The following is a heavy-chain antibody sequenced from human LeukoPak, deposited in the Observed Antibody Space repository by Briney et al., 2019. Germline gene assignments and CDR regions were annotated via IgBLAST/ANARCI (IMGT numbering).Heavy chain of an antibody. CDR1: GFTFSSYA. J-gene: IGHJ6*02. CDR3: AKGLAAALYYYYGMDV. Sequence: GGSLRLSCAASGFTFSSYAMSWVRQAPGKELEWVSAISGSGGSTYYADSVKGRFTISRDNSKNTLYLQMNSLRAEDTAVYYCAKGLAAALYYYYGMDVWGQGTTVTVSS. V-gene: IGHV3-23*01. D-gene: IGHD6-13*01. CDR2: ISGSGGST.